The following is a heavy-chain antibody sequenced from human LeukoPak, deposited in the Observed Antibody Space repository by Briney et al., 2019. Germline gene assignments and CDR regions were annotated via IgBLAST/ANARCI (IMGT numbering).Heavy chain of an antibody. J-gene: IGHJ6*02. D-gene: IGHD2-15*01. CDR2: ISGSGGST. CDR1: GFTFSSYA. V-gene: IGHV3-23*01. CDR3: AKDIAAPAYYYYYGMDV. Sequence: PGGSLRLSCAASGFTFSSYAMSWVRQAPGKGLEWVSAISGSGGSTYYADSVKGRFTISRDNSKNTLYLQMNSLRAEDTAVYYCAKDIAAPAYYYYYGMDVWGQGTTVTVSS.